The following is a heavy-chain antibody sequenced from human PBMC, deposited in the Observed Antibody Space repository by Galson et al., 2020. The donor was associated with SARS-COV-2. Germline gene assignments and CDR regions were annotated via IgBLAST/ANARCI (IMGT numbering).Heavy chain of an antibody. J-gene: IGHJ3*02. Sequence: GEFLKISYAAFGFTISTYNMHWVHHATEKGLEWVSAIGTAGDTYYPGYVKGRFTISRENAKHSLYLQMNSLRAGDTAVYYCARGGSDAFDIWGQGTLVTVS. CDR3: ARGGSDAFDI. V-gene: IGHV3-13*01. CDR1: GFTISTYN. CDR2: IGTAGDT.